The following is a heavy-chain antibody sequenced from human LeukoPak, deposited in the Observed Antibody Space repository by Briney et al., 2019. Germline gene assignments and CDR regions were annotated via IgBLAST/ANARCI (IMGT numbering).Heavy chain of an antibody. D-gene: IGHD3-22*01. CDR3: ARLSHYFDSSGYYYVRFFDC. Sequence: PSETLSLTCTVSGGSISSYSGSWIRQPPGKGLECIGYIYDSGSTNYNPSLKSRVAISVDKSKNQFSLKLSYVTAADTAVYYCARLSHYFDSSGYYYVRFFDCWGQGTLVTVSS. J-gene: IGHJ4*02. CDR2: IYDSGST. CDR1: GGSISSYS. V-gene: IGHV4-59*08.